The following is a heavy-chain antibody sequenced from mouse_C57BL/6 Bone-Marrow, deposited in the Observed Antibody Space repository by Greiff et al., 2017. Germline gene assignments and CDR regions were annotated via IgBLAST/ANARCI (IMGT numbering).Heavy chain of an antibody. V-gene: IGHV5-4*01. CDR2: ISDGGRYN. Sequence: EVKVVESGGGLVKPGGSLKLSCAASGFTFSSYDMSWVRQTPEKRLEWVATISDGGRYNYYPDNVKGRFTISRDNAKNNLDLKMSPLKTEDTAMYYCAREDALDDWGQGTSVTVSS. J-gene: IGHJ4*01. CDR3: AREDALDD. CDR1: GFTFSSYD.